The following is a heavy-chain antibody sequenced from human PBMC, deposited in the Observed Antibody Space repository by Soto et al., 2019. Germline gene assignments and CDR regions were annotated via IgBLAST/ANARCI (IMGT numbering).Heavy chain of an antibody. D-gene: IGHD4-17*01. V-gene: IGHV3-33*01. J-gene: IGHJ6*02. CDR2: IWYDGSNK. Sequence: PGGSLRLSCAASGFTFSSYGMHWVRQAPGKGLEWVAVIWYDGSNKYYADSVKGRFTISRDNSKNTLYLQMNSLRAEDTAVYYCARDTNYAEYQYYYYGMDLWGQGTTVTVSS. CDR3: ARDTNYAEYQYYYYGMDL. CDR1: GFTFSSYG.